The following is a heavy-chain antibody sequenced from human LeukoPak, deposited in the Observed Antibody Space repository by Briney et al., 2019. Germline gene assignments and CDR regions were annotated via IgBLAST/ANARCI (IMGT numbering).Heavy chain of an antibody. CDR1: GGTFSSYA. D-gene: IGHD6-13*01. Sequence: ASVKVSCKASGGTFSSYAISWVRQAPGQGLEWMGWISAYNGNTNYAQKLQGRVTMTTDTSTSTAYMELRSLRSDDTAVYYCARATPPIIAAATHWGQGTLVTVSS. CDR3: ARATPPIIAAATH. V-gene: IGHV1-18*01. J-gene: IGHJ4*02. CDR2: ISAYNGNT.